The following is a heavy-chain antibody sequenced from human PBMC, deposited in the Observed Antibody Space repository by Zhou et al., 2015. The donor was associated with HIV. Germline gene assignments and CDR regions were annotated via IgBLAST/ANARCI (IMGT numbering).Heavy chain of an antibody. V-gene: IGHV1-2*02. Sequence: QVQLVQSGAEVKKPGASVKVSCKASGYSFTGYYLHWVRQAPGQGLEWMGWINPNSGDTNFAQKFQGRVTMTRDTSISTVYMELTRLRSDDTAVYYCARGGPRIYDSSGYNDYWGQGTLVIVSS. CDR2: INPNSGDT. CDR3: ARGGPRIYDSSGYNDY. D-gene: IGHD3-22*01. J-gene: IGHJ4*02. CDR1: GYSFTGYY.